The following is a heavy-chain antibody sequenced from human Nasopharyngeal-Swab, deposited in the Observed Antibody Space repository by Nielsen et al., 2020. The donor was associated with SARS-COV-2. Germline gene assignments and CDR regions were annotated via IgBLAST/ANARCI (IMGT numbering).Heavy chain of an antibody. CDR2: INPHNGGT. D-gene: IGHD2-15*01. Sequence: ASLQVSCNPSAYTFTDYSMHWLRQPPGQGLEWMVWINPHNGGTNYEQKFQDRVTMTSDTSISTSYMELRRLRPDDTGVYYCARRGSPRIVDALDIWGQGTMVTVSS. CDR3: ARRGSPRIVDALDI. CDR1: AYTFTDYS. V-gene: IGHV1-2*02. J-gene: IGHJ3*02.